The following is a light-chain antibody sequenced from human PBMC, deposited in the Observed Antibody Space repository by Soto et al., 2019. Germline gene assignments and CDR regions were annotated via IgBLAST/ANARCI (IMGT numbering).Light chain of an antibody. CDR1: QSISSSY. CDR2: AAS. V-gene: IGKV3-20*01. Sequence: EIVLTQSPGTLSLSPGEGGTLSCRASQSISSSYLAWYQQKPGQSPRLLIYAASSRATGIPDRFSGSGSGTDFTLTISRLETEDFAVYYCQLYGGSHMFSVGQGTKLEIK. J-gene: IGKJ2*01. CDR3: QLYGGSHMFS.